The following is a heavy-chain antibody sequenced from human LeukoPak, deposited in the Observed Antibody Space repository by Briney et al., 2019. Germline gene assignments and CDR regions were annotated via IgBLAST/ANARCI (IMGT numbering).Heavy chain of an antibody. CDR3: ARVLETVVTRNYFGPSYYYYMDV. V-gene: IGHV4-39*07. Sequence: NPSETLSLTCTVSGGSISSSSYYWGWIRQPPGKGLEWIGSIYYSGSTYYNPSLKSRVTISVDTSKNQFSLKLSSVTAADTAVYYCARVLETVVTRNYFGPSYYYYMDVWGKGTTVTISS. D-gene: IGHD4-23*01. CDR1: GGSISSSSYY. J-gene: IGHJ6*03. CDR2: IYYSGST.